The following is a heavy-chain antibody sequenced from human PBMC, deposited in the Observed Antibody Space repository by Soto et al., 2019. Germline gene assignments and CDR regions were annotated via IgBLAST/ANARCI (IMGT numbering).Heavy chain of an antibody. V-gene: IGHV3-30*18. D-gene: IGHD1-1*01. CDR2: ISYDGSNK. CDR1: GFTFSSYG. J-gene: IGHJ4*02. CDR3: AKVQAREPTLDY. Sequence: QVQLVESGGGVVQPGRSLRLSCAASGFTFSSYGMPWVRQAPGKGLEWVAVISYDGSNKYYADSVKGRFTISRDNSKNTLYLQMNCLRAEDTVVYYSAKVQAREPTLDYWGQGTLVTVSS.